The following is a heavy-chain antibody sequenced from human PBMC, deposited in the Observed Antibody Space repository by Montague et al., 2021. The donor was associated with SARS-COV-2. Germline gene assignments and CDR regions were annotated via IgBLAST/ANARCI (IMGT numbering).Heavy chain of an antibody. CDR2: IYTSGST. V-gene: IGHV4-61*02. CDR1: GDSIRSGTYY. J-gene: IGHJ3*02. CDR3: ARHGRFSVIVNTPRGAFDI. D-gene: IGHD3-22*01. Sequence: TLSLTCTVSGDSIRSGTYYWNWVRQPAGKGLEWIGRIYTSGSTNYDPSLKSRVTISVDTSKNQFSLKLSSVTAADTAVYYCARHGRFSVIVNTPRGAFDIWGQGTMVTVSS.